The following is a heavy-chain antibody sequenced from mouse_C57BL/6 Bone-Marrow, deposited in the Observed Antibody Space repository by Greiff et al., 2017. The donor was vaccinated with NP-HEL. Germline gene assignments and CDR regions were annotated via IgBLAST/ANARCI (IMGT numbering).Heavy chain of an antibody. CDR2: IWSGGST. Sequence: LVESGPGLVQPSQSLSITCTVSGFPLTSHGVHWVRPSPGKGLEWLGVIWSGGSTDYNAAFISRLSISKDNSKSQVFFKMNSLQADDTAIYYCARNLGVTTLDYWGQGTTLTVSS. V-gene: IGHV2-2*01. J-gene: IGHJ2*01. CDR1: GFPLTSHG. CDR3: ARNLGVTTLDY. D-gene: IGHD2-2*01.